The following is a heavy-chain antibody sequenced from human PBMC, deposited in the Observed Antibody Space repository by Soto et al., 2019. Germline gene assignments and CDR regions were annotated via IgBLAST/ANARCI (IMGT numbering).Heavy chain of an antibody. J-gene: IGHJ5*02. Sequence: PSETLSLTCSVSGGSISSVSYYWGWIRQPPGKGLEWIGSIYYSGSAYYSPSLKSRVTMSVDTSKNQLSLELRSVTAADTAVYYCARPHCNSPNCVPLDPWGQGTLVTVS. CDR1: GGSISSVSYY. V-gene: IGHV4-39*01. D-gene: IGHD2-2*01. CDR2: IYYSGSA. CDR3: ARPHCNSPNCVPLDP.